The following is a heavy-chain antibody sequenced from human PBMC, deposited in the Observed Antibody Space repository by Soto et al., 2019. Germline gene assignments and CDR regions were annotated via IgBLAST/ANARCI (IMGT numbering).Heavy chain of an antibody. D-gene: IGHD1-26*01. CDR1: GFTFSSYG. CDR2: ISYDGSNK. Sequence: GGSLRLSCAASGFTFSSYGMHWVRQAPGKGLEWVAVISYDGSNKHYADSVKGRFTISRDNSKNTLYLQMNSLRPEDTAVYYCAKDWGALAIDCWGQGTLVTVSS. J-gene: IGHJ4*02. CDR3: AKDWGALAIDC. V-gene: IGHV3-30*18.